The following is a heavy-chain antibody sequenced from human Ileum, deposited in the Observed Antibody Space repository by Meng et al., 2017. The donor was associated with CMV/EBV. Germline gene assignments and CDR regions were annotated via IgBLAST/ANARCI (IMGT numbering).Heavy chain of an antibody. J-gene: IGHJ4*02. CDR3: ARGSSSWAFDY. D-gene: IGHD2-2*01. Sequence: VPVQGSGPGRGKRPGTLSLTCTVSGGSISGYYWSWIRQPATKGLEWIGRVYSSGSTDYNPSLQSRVTMSVDTSKNQFSLKLSSVTAADTAVYYCARGSSSWAFDYWGQGTLVTVSS. V-gene: IGHV4-4*07. CDR1: GGSISGYY. CDR2: VYSSGST.